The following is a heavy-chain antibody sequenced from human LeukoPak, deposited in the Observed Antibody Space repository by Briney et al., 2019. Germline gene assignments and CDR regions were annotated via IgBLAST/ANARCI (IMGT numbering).Heavy chain of an antibody. CDR2: LNSDGSST. CDR1: GFTFSDYW. D-gene: IGHD3-10*01. J-gene: IGHJ4*02. CDR3: ARGLGGTGDY. V-gene: IGHV3-74*01. Sequence: GGSLRLSCAASGFTFSDYWMHWVRQAPGKGLVWVSRLNSDGSSTIYAGSVKGRFTISRDNAKNTLYLQMNSLRAEDTAVYYCARGLGGTGDYWGQGTLVTVSS.